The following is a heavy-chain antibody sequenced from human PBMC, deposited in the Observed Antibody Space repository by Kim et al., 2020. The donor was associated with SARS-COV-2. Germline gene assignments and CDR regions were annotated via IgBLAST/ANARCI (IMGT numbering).Heavy chain of an antibody. CDR1: GYTFTSYG. CDR2: ISAYNGNT. D-gene: IGHD2-2*01. Sequence: ASVKVSCKASGYTFTSYGISWVRQAPGQGLEWMGWISAYNGNTNYAQKLQGRVTMTTDTSTSTAYMELRSLRSDDTAVYYCARGGDLGYCSSTSCKNYYYYGMDVWGQGTTVTVSS. J-gene: IGHJ6*02. V-gene: IGHV1-18*01. CDR3: ARGGDLGYCSSTSCKNYYYYGMDV.